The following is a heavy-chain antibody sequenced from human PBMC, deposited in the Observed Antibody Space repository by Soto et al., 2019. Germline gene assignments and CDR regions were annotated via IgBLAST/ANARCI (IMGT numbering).Heavy chain of an antibody. CDR1: GYTFTSYT. D-gene: IGHD3-10*01. V-gene: IGHV1-3*01. CDR3: ARGGGWVGEASFDS. CDR2: INAGNGRE. J-gene: IGHJ4*02. Sequence: QVQLEQSGAEVKKPGASVKVSCKTSGYTFTSYTLHWVRQAPGQGLEWMGWINAGNGREKYSQRFQDRVSLSTDKSPPTAYMELRSLRSEDTAVYYCARGGGWVGEASFDSWGQGTQVTVSS.